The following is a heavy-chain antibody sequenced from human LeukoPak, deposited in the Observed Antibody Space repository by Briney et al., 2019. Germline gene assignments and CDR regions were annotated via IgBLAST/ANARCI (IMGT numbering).Heavy chain of an antibody. V-gene: IGHV3-66*02. CDR1: RFTVSINY. D-gene: IGHD3-22*01. CDR3: APYYYDSSGYWHYFDY. Sequence: GGSLRLSCAASRFTVSINYMTWVRQAPGKGLEWVSVIYSGGSTYYADSVKGRFTISRDNSKNTLYLQMNSLRAEDSAVYYCAPYYYDSSGYWHYFDYWGQGTLVTVSS. CDR2: IYSGGST. J-gene: IGHJ4*02.